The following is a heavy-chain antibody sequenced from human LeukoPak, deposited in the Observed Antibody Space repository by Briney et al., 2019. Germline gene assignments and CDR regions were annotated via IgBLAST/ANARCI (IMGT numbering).Heavy chain of an antibody. CDR2: IYYSGST. CDR3: ARDMRSSSSTRRGGFQH. Sequence: SQTLSLTCTVSGGSISSGDYYWSWIRQPPGKGLEWIGYIYYSGSTNYNPSLKSRVTISVDKSKNQFSLKLSSVTAADTAVYYCARDMRSSSSTRRGGFQHWGQGTLVTVSS. J-gene: IGHJ1*01. D-gene: IGHD6-13*01. CDR1: GGSISSGDYY. V-gene: IGHV4-30-4*01.